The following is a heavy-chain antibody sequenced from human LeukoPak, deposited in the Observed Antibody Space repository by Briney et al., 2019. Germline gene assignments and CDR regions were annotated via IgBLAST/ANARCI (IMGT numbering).Heavy chain of an antibody. CDR1: GGSISSYY. V-gene: IGHV4-59*08. CDR3: ARLSVRGVIINFDY. D-gene: IGHD3-10*01. CDR2: IYYSGSI. J-gene: IGHJ4*02. Sequence: SETLSLTCTVSGGSISSYYWSWIRQPPGKGLEWIGYIYYSGSINYNPSLKSRVTISVDTSKNQFSLKLSSVTAADTAVYYCARLSVRGVIINFDYWGQGTLVTVSS.